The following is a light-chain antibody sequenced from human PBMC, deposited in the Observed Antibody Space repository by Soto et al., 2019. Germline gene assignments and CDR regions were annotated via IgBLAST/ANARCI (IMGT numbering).Light chain of an antibody. J-gene: IGKJ2*01. V-gene: IGKV3D-20*02. Sequence: EIVLTQSPGTLSLSPGESATLSCRASQSVSSVYLAWYQQKPAQAPRLLIYGASSRATGIPDRFSGSGSGTDFTLTISSLEPEDFAVYYCQQRSNWPLFGQGTKLEIK. CDR3: QQRSNWPL. CDR1: QSVSSVY. CDR2: GAS.